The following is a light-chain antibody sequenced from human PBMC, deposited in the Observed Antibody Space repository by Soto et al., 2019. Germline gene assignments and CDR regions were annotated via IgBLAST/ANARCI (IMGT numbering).Light chain of an antibody. CDR3: SSYTSSSTL. CDR1: SSDVGSYNY. V-gene: IGLV2-14*01. CDR2: EVS. Sequence: QSALTQPASVSGSPGQSITISCTGTSSDVGSYNYVSWYQQHPGKAPKLMIYEVSDRPSGISSRFSGSKSGNTACLTISGLQTEDEADYYCSSYTSSSTLFGTGTKVTVL. J-gene: IGLJ1*01.